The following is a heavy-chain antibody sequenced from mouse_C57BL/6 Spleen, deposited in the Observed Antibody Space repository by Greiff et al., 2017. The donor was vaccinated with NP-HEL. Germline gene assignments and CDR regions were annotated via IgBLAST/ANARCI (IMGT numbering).Heavy chain of an antibody. CDR1: GYTFTSYG. CDR2: IYPRSGNT. V-gene: IGHV1-81*01. Sequence: VQLQQSGAELARSGASVKLSCKASGYTFTSYGISWVKQRTGQGLEWIGEIYPRSGNTYYNEKFKGKATLTADKSSSTAYMELRSLTSEDSAVYFCARERGLLAYWGQGTLVTVSA. D-gene: IGHD2-4*01. CDR3: ARERGLLAY. J-gene: IGHJ3*01.